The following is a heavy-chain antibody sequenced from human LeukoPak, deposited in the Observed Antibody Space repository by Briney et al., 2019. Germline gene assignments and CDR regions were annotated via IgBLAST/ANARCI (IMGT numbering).Heavy chain of an antibody. Sequence: SVKASCKASGGTFSSYAISWVRQAPGQGLEWMGGIIPIFGTANYAQKFQGRVTITADESTSTAYMELSSLRSEDTAVYYCASLVGYSYGPTGYYYYGMDVWGQGTTVTVSS. J-gene: IGHJ6*02. D-gene: IGHD5-18*01. V-gene: IGHV1-69*13. CDR1: GGTFSSYA. CDR2: IIPIFGTA. CDR3: ASLVGYSYGPTGYYYYGMDV.